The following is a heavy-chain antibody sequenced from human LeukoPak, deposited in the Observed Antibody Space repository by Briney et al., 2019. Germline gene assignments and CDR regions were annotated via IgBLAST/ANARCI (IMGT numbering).Heavy chain of an antibody. Sequence: KPSETLSLTCTVSGASLSVSGRNWGWIRQPPGKGLEWIGSIYYSGSTYYNPSLKSRVTISVDTSKNQFSLKLSSVTAADTAVYYCARVKYYGSGSQYYFDYWGQGTLVTVSS. V-gene: IGHV4-39*01. D-gene: IGHD3-10*01. CDR3: ARVKYYGSGSQYYFDY. J-gene: IGHJ4*02. CDR2: IYYSGST. CDR1: GASLSVSGRN.